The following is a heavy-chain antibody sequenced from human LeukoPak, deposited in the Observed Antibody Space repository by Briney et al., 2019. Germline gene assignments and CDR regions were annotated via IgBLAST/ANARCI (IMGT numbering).Heavy chain of an antibody. D-gene: IGHD5-18*01. CDR1: GGSISSYY. V-gene: IGHV4-59*01. J-gene: IGHJ4*02. Sequence: SETLSLTCTVSGGSISSYYWSWLRQPPGKGLEWIGYIYYSGSTNYNPSLKSRVTISVDTSKNQFSLKLSSVTAADTAVYYCARVFFSGGGIQLWFTFDYWGQGTLVTVSS. CDR2: IYYSGST. CDR3: ARVFFSGGGIQLWFTFDY.